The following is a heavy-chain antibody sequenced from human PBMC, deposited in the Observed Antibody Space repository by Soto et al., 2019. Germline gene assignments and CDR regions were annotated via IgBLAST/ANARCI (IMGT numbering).Heavy chain of an antibody. V-gene: IGHV2-5*01. Sequence: SGPTLVNHTQTLTLACSFSGFSLSTTTGVVVGWIRRPPGKALELLALMYSNDDKLYSPSLKSRLTITKDTSKKQVFLIMTKMHPVDTATYYCAHSRRSSGDAFDIWGQGTTVTVSS. J-gene: IGHJ3*02. CDR3: AHSRRSSGDAFDI. CDR2: MYSNDDK. CDR1: GFSLSTTTGVV. D-gene: IGHD6-6*01.